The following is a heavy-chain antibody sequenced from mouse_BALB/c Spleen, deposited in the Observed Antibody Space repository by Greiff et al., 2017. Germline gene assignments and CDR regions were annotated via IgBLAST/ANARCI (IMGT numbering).Heavy chain of an antibody. CDR3: ARSTYYDYDEDGAWFAY. CDR1: GYTFTDYN. D-gene: IGHD2-4*01. V-gene: IGHV1S29*02. J-gene: IGHJ3*01. CDR2: IYPYNGGT. Sequence: EVKLQQSGPELVKPGASVKISCKASGYTFTDYNMHWVKQSHGKSLEWIGYIYPYNGGTGYNQKFKSKATLTVDNSSSTAYMELRSLTSEDSAVYYCARSTYYDYDEDGAWFAYWGQGTLVTVSA.